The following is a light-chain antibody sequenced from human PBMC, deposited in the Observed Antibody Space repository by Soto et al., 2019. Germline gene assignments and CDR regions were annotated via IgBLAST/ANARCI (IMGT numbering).Light chain of an antibody. CDR2: GNS. J-gene: IGLJ2*01. CDR3: QAYDSSLRGV. V-gene: IGLV1-40*01. CDR1: SSNIGAGYD. Sequence: QSVLTQPPSVSGAPGQRVTISCTGSSSNIGAGYDVHWYQQLPGTAPKLLIYGNSNRPSGVPDRFSGSKSGTSASLAITGPQAEDGADYYCQAYDSSLRGVFGGGTKPPVL.